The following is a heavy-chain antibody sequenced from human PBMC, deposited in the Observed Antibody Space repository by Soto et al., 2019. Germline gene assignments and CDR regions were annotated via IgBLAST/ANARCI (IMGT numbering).Heavy chain of an antibody. CDR3: ARLEGLATISYYFDF. V-gene: IGHV4-34*01. Sequence: ETLSLTCAVYGGSFSGYYWSWIRQPPGKGLEWIGEINHSGSTNYNPSLKSRVTISVDTSKSQFSLKLNSVTAADSAVYFCARLEGLATISYYFDFWGPGTLVTVS. CDR1: GGSFSGYY. CDR2: INHSGST. D-gene: IGHD3-9*01. J-gene: IGHJ4*02.